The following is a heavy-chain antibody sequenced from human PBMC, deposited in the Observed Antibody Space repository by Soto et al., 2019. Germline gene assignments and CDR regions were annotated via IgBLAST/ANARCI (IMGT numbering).Heavy chain of an antibody. J-gene: IGHJ6*02. CDR2: ISYDGSNK. V-gene: IGHV3-30-3*01. Sequence: PGGSLRLSCAASGFTFSSYAMHWVRQAPGKGLEWVAVISYDGSNKYYADSVKGRFTISRDNSKNTLYLQMNSLRAEDTAVYYCSGSRKKYYYGMDVWGQGTTVTVSS. CDR3: SGSRKKYYYGMDV. CDR1: GFTFSSYA.